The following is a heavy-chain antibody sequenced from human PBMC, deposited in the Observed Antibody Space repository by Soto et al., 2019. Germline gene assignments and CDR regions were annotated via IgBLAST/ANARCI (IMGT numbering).Heavy chain of an antibody. D-gene: IGHD2-2*01. CDR3: ARGLDQPPVGLYFDT. J-gene: IGHJ4*02. CDR2: IIPAFGTA. Sequence: QVQLVQSGAEVKNPGSSVKVSCKTSGGTFNSYLIDWVRQAPGQGLEWMGGIIPAFGTAKYAQKFQGRVTITADKSTTTAYMELRTFTSEDTAVYYCARGLDQPPVGLYFDTWGQGTLVNVSS. V-gene: IGHV1-69*06. CDR1: GGTFNSYL.